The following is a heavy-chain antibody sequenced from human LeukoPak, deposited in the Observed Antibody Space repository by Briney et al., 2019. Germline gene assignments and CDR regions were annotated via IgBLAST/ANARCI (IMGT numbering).Heavy chain of an antibody. Sequence: PGGSLRLSCAASGFIVSSNYMTWVRQAPGKGLEWVSIVYSGGHTYADSVKGRFTISRDKSKNTLYLQMSSLRAEDTAVYYCARGIRDCSRTTCYQPFDYWGQGALVTVSS. D-gene: IGHD2-2*01. J-gene: IGHJ4*02. CDR2: VYSGGHT. CDR1: GFIVSSNY. V-gene: IGHV3-53*01. CDR3: ARGIRDCSRTTCYQPFDY.